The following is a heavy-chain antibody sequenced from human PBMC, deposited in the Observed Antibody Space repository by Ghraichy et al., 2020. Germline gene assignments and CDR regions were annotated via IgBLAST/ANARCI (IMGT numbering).Heavy chain of an antibody. CDR1: GFTFSSYA. Sequence: SCAASGFTFSSYAMSWVRQAPGKGLEWVSAISGSGGSTYYADSVKGRFTISRDNSKNTLYLQMNSLRAEDTAVYYCAKDRPVTRFVVVVAARLHYGMDVWGQGTTVTVSS. V-gene: IGHV3-23*01. D-gene: IGHD2-15*01. CDR2: ISGSGGST. J-gene: IGHJ6*02. CDR3: AKDRPVTRFVVVVAARLHYGMDV.